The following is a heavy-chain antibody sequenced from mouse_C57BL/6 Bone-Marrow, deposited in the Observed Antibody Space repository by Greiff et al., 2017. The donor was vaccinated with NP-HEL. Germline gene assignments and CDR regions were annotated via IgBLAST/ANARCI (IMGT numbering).Heavy chain of an antibody. CDR3: ARPGSDYDPAWFAY. V-gene: IGHV2-6*03. CDR2: IWSDGST. D-gene: IGHD2-4*01. Sequence: VHLVESGPGLVAPSQSLSITCTVSGFSLTSYGVHWVRQPPGKGLEWLVVIWSDGSTTYNSALNSRLSISKDNSKSQVFLKMNSLQPDDTAMYYYARPGSDYDPAWFAYWGQGTLVTVSA. CDR1: GFSLTSYG. J-gene: IGHJ3*01.